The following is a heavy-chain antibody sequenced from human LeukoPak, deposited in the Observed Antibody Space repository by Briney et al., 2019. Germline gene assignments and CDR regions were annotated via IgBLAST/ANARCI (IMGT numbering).Heavy chain of an antibody. J-gene: IGHJ4*02. Sequence: GRSLRLSCAASGLTFDDYAMHCARQPPRKGLEWASVISAEGGSTYYADSVKGRVTISRDNSKNSLYLQMNSLRTEDTALYYCAKDTAYYYDSRGHIDQWGQGTLVTVSS. D-gene: IGHD3-22*01. CDR3: AKDTAYYYDSRGHIDQ. CDR1: GLTFDDYA. CDR2: ISAEGGST. V-gene: IGHV3-43*02.